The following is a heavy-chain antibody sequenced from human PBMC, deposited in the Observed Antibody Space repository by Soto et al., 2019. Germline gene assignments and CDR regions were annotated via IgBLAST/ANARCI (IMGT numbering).Heavy chain of an antibody. V-gene: IGHV3-30-3*01. CDR3: ARDSDYGDSYYFDY. Sequence: QVQLVESGGGVVQPGRSLRLSCAASGFTFSSYAMHWVRQAPGKGLEWVAVISYDGSNKYYADSVKGRFTISRDNSKNTLYLQMNSLRAEDTAVYYCARDSDYGDSYYFDYWGQRTLVTVSS. CDR1: GFTFSSYA. D-gene: IGHD4-17*01. J-gene: IGHJ4*02. CDR2: ISYDGSNK.